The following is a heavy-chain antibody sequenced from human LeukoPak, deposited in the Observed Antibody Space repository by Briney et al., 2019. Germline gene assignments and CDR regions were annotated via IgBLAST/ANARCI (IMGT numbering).Heavy chain of an antibody. D-gene: IGHD3/OR15-3a*01. J-gene: IGHJ3*02. V-gene: IGHV3-23*01. CDR2: LSGRGGNS. CDR3: ARDFPDWSDAFDI. CDR1: GGSISSYY. Sequence: ETLSLTCTVSGGSISSYYWSWIRQPPGKGLEWVSTLSGRGGNSYYADSVKGRFTISRDNSKNMLFLQMNSLRADDTAIYFCARDFPDWSDAFDIWGRGTMVTVSS.